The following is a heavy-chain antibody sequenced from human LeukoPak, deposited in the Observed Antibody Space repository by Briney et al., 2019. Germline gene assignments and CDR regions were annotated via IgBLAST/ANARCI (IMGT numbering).Heavy chain of an antibody. CDR3: ARPQVGLSTSSRDYYYYMDV. CDR2: IYAGDSET. D-gene: IGHD6-6*01. V-gene: IGHV5-51*01. J-gene: IGHJ6*03. Sequence: GESPQISFQGSGSRFSNFWIGWVRQMPGKGLEWMGFIYAGDSETRYSPSFQGQVTISADKSLSTAHLRWSSLKASDTAIYYCARPQVGLSTSSRDYYYYMDVWGKGTTVTVSS. CDR1: GSRFSNFW.